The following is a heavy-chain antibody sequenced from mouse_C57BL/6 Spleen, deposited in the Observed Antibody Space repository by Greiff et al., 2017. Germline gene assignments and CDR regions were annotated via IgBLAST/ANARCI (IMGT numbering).Heavy chain of an antibody. CDR3: PRGGYYGSSYWYFDV. D-gene: IGHD1-1*01. Sequence: QVQLQQPGAELVKPGASVKLSCKASGYTFTSYWMHWVKQRPGQGLEWIGMIHPNSGSTNYNEKFKSKATLTVDKSSSTAYMQLSSLTSEDSAVYYCPRGGYYGSSYWYFDVWGTGTTVTVSS. V-gene: IGHV1-64*01. J-gene: IGHJ1*03. CDR1: GYTFTSYW. CDR2: IHPNSGST.